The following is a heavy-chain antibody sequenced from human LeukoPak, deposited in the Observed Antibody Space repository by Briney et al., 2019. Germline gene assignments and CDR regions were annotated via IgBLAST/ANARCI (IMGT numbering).Heavy chain of an antibody. CDR2: MYYGGSS. J-gene: IGHJ4*02. Sequence: SETLSLTCTVSGGSTSNYHWSWLRQPPGNGLEGIAYMYYGGSSNYNPSLKSRVTMSVDTSKNQLSLVLSPVTAADTAVFLWARRTSGRAGGDFDYWGQGVLVIVSS. V-gene: IGHV4-59*08. D-gene: IGHD2-8*01. CDR1: GGSTSNYH. CDR3: ARRTSGRAGGDFDY.